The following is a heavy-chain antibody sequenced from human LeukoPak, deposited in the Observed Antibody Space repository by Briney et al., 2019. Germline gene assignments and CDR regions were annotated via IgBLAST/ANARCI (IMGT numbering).Heavy chain of an antibody. CDR1: GYAFTGYY. CDR2: IIPILGIA. V-gene: IGHV1-69*02. CDR3: ARAPHYYDSSGYLLGDAFDI. J-gene: IGHJ3*02. Sequence: SVKVSCKASGYAFTGYYMHWVRQAPGQGLEWMGRIIPILGIANYAQKFQGRVTITADKSTSTAYMELSSLRSEDTAVYYCARAPHYYDSSGYLLGDAFDIWGQGTMVTVSS. D-gene: IGHD3-22*01.